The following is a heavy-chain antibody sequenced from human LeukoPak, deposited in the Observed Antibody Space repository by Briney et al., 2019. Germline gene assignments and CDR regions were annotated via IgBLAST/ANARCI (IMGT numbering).Heavy chain of an antibody. Sequence: SDTLSLTCTVSGYSISSGYYWGWIRPPPGKGLEWIGIIYHSGSTYYNPSLKSRVTISVDTSKNQFSLKLSSVTAADTAVYYCARSIAARRGYIDYWGQGTLVTVSS. J-gene: IGHJ4*02. CDR1: GYSISSGYY. D-gene: IGHD6-6*01. V-gene: IGHV4-38-2*02. CDR2: IYHSGST. CDR3: ARSIAARRGYIDY.